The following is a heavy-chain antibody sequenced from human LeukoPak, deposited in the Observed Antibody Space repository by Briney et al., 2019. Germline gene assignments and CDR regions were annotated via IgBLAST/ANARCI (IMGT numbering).Heavy chain of an antibody. Sequence: GGSLRLSCAASGFTFTTYWMGWVRQAPGKGLEWVASIKQDGNEKYYVDSVKGRFTISRDNAKNSLYLQMKSLRAEDTAVYYCARGKTSQNIVTRKTYNWFDPWGQGTLVTVSS. CDR1: GFTFTTYW. V-gene: IGHV3-7*01. D-gene: IGHD2/OR15-2a*01. J-gene: IGHJ5*02. CDR3: ARGKTSQNIVTRKTYNWFDP. CDR2: IKQDGNEK.